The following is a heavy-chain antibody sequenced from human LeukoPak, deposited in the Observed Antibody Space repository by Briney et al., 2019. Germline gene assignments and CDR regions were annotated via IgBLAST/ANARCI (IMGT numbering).Heavy chain of an antibody. D-gene: IGHD3-9*01. CDR1: GFTFSSYS. Sequence: GGSLRLSCAVSGFTFSSYSMNWVRQAPGKGLEWVSYISSSSSTIYYADSVKGRFTISRDNAKNSLHLQMSSLRAEDTAVYYCARDPYRDNPGYWGQGTLVTVSS. CDR3: ARDPYRDNPGY. J-gene: IGHJ4*02. V-gene: IGHV3-48*01. CDR2: ISSSSSTI.